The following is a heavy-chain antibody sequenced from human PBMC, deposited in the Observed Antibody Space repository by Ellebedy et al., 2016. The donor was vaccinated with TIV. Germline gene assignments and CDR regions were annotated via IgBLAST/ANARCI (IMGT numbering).Heavy chain of an antibody. D-gene: IGHD2-15*01. Sequence: AASVKVSCKASGYTFTSYYMHWVRQAPGQGLEWMGIIYPGSGSISYAQRFQGRVTMTRDTSVSTVYMGLSSLTSEDTAVYYCGRDMTPGILLGIHNWGQGSLVTVSS. CDR1: GYTFTSYY. CDR3: GRDMTPGILLGIHN. V-gene: IGHV1-46*01. CDR2: IYPGSGSI. J-gene: IGHJ1*01.